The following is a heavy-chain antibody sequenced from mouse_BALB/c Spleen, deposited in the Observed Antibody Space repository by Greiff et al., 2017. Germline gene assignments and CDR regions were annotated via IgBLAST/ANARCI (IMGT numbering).Heavy chain of an antibody. V-gene: IGHV14-3*02. J-gene: IGHJ3*01. Sequence: VQLKQSGAELVKPGASVKLSCTASGFNIKDTYMHWVKQRPEQGLEWIGRIDPANGNTKYDPKFQGKATITADTSSNTAYLQLSSLTSEDTAVYYCARAYYGNYAAYWGQGTLVTVSA. CDR3: ARAYYGNYAAY. CDR1: GFNIKDTY. D-gene: IGHD2-10*01. CDR2: IDPANGNT.